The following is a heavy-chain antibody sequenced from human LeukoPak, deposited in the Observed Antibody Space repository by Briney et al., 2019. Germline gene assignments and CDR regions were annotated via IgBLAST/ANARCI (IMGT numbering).Heavy chain of an antibody. CDR3: ARDEGGSSFTNYYYYCYMDV. V-gene: IGHV3-74*01. CDR2: INSDGSST. Sequence: PGGSLRLSCAASGFTFSSYWMHWVRQAPGKGLVWVSRINSDGSSTSYADSVKGRFTISRDNAKNSLYLQMNSLRAEDTAVYYCARDEGGSSFTNYYYYCYMDVWGKGTTVTVSS. J-gene: IGHJ6*03. D-gene: IGHD6-6*01. CDR1: GFTFSSYW.